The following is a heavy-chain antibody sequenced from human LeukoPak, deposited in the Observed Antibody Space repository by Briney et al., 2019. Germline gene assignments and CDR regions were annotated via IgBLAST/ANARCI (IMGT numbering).Heavy chain of an antibody. D-gene: IGHD5-18*01. V-gene: IGHV3-7*01. CDR2: INPDGNKK. J-gene: IGHJ4*02. CDR1: GLAFSSSW. CDR3: ARDLAYSRLDY. Sequence: GGSLRLSCAVSGLAFSSSWMDWVRQAPGKGLEWVASINPDGNKKYSADSVKGRFTISRDNAENSLYLQMNSLRVEDTAFYYCARDLAYSRLDYWGQGMLVTVSS.